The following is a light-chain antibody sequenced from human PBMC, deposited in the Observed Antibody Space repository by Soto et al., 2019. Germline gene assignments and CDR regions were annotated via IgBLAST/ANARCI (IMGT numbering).Light chain of an antibody. V-gene: IGKV3-20*01. Sequence: ELVLSQSPATLSLSPGERATLSCWASQSVSSSYIAWYQHRPGQAPRLLIYGASSRATGIPDRFSGSGSGTDGTITISRLQPEDGSVYDCQQYGSSTWTFCQGTKVDI. CDR2: GAS. J-gene: IGKJ1*01. CDR1: QSVSSSY. CDR3: QQYGSSTWT.